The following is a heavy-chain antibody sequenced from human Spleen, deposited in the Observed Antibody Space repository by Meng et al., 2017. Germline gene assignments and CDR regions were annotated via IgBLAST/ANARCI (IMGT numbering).Heavy chain of an antibody. CDR3: AKTSDGYPYYFDY. Sequence: EVQVLESGGGLVQPGGSLRLSCAASGFIFSGYAMSWVRQAPGKGLEWVAAISGSGAGIYFADSLKGRFTISRDNSKNTLSLQMNSLRAEDTAVYYCAKTSDGYPYYFDYWGQGTLVTVS. D-gene: IGHD5-24*01. CDR2: ISGSGAGI. J-gene: IGHJ4*02. V-gene: IGHV3-23*01. CDR1: GFIFSGYA.